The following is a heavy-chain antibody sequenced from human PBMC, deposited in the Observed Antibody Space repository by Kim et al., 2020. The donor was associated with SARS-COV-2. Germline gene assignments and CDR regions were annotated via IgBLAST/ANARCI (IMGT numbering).Heavy chain of an antibody. CDR1: GGSISSYY. V-gene: IGHV4-59*13. J-gene: IGHJ5*02. CDR3: AREIYYYDSSGWRFDP. CDR2: IYYSGST. Sequence: SETLSLTCTVSGGSISSYYWSWIRQPPGKGLEWIGYIYYSGSTNYNPSLKSRVTISVDTSKNQFSLKLSSVTAADTAVYYCAREIYYYDSSGWRFDPWGQGTLVTVSS. D-gene: IGHD3-22*01.